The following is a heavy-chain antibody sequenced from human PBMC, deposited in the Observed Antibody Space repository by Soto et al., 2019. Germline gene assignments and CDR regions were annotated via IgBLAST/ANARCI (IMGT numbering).Heavy chain of an antibody. CDR1: GFTFSSYA. D-gene: IGHD3-22*01. J-gene: IGHJ4*02. V-gene: IGHV3-23*01. Sequence: GGSLRLSCAASGFTFSSYAMGWVRQAPGKGLYWVSVISGSGGSTYYADSVKGRFTISRDNSKNTLYLQMNSLRAEDTAVYYCAKLFYFDSSGYYAWFDWGQGTLVTVSA. CDR3: AKLFYFDSSGYYAWFD. CDR2: ISGSGGST.